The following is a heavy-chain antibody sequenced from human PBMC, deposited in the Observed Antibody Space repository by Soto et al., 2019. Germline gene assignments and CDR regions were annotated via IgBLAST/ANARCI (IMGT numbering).Heavy chain of an antibody. CDR3: AGHQQYCTNGVCPPVDYYYMDV. J-gene: IGHJ6*03. Sequence: GESLKISGKGSGYSFTSYWIVWVRQMPGKGREWMGIIYPGDSDTRYSPSFQGQVTISADKSISTAYLQWSSLKASDTAMYYCAGHQQYCTNGVCPPVDYYYMDVWGKGTTVTVSS. V-gene: IGHV5-51*01. D-gene: IGHD2-8*01. CDR2: IYPGDSDT. CDR1: GYSFTSYW.